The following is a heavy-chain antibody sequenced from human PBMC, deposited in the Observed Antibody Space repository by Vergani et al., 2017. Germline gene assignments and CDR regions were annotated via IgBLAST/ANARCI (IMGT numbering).Heavy chain of an antibody. Sequence: QVQLQQWGGGLLKPSETLSLTCVVNGGSFTSYHWTWIRQSPGEGLEWVGDSDHNGRPDHNPSRKRLLTMSVDKSRNQFSLTLNSVTATDTAIYFCSRVNTETNGHLYYYYYMDVWGQGTAVTVS. CDR3: SRVNTETNGHLYYYYYMDV. V-gene: IGHV4-34*01. CDR1: GGSFTSYH. J-gene: IGHJ6*03. D-gene: IGHD4-11*01. CDR2: SDHNGRP.